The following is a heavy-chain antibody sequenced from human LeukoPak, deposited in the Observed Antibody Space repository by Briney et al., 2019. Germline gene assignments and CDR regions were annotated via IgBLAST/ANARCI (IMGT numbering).Heavy chain of an antibody. CDR2: FDPEDGET. CDR3: ATLAYCGGDCYSGNWFDP. Sequence: ASVKVSCKVSGYTLTELSMHWVRQAPRKGLEWMGGFDPEDGETIYAQKFQGRVTMTEDTSTDTAYMELSSLRSEDTAVYYCATLAYCGGDCYSGNWFDPWGQGTLVTVSS. J-gene: IGHJ5*02. CDR1: GYTLTELS. V-gene: IGHV1-24*01. D-gene: IGHD2-21*02.